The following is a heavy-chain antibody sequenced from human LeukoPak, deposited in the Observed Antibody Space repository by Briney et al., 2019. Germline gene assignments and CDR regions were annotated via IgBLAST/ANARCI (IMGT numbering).Heavy chain of an antibody. V-gene: IGHV3-23*01. CDR2: ISGSGGST. D-gene: IGHD6-6*01. CDR3: AKDIRSRIAASAEY. Sequence: PGGSLRLSCAASGFTFSSYAMSWVRQAPGKGLEWVSAISGSGGSTYYADSVEGRFTISRDNSKNTLYLQMNSLRAEDTAVYYCAKDIRSRIAASAEYWGQGTLVTVSS. J-gene: IGHJ4*02. CDR1: GFTFSSYA.